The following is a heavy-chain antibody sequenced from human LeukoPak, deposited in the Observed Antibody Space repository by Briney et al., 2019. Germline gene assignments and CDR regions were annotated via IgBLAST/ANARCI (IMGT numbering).Heavy chain of an antibody. J-gene: IGHJ4*02. CDR3: ARDLGGNPGDY. CDR1: GYTFINYG. D-gene: IGHD1-14*01. Sequence: GASVKVSCKASGYTFINYGVSWVRQAPGQGLEWMGYVSSYNGNTDYAQKFQGRVTMTTETSTTTVYMELRSLTSDDTAVYYCARDLGGNPGDYWGQGTLVTVPS. CDR2: VSSYNGNT. V-gene: IGHV1-18*01.